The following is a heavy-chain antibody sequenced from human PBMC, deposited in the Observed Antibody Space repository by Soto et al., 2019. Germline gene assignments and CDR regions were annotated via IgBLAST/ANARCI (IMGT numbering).Heavy chain of an antibody. CDR3: AKDTGRGGGSVFDY. V-gene: IGHV3-23*01. Sequence: PGGSRRRSWAPSGFIFSNYAMSWGRQARGKGLEWVSAISGSGADTYYTESVKGRFTISRDNFKNTLYLQMNSLRAEDTAVYYCAKDTGRGGGSVFDYWGQGTLVTVSS. J-gene: IGHJ4*02. CDR2: ISGSGADT. D-gene: IGHD2-15*01. CDR1: GFIFSNYA.